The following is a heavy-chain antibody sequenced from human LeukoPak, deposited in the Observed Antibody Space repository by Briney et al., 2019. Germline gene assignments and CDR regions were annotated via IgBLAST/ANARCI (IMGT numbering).Heavy chain of an antibody. CDR1: GYTFTSYD. D-gene: IGHD5-24*01. CDR3: ASPIKKSGWDY. V-gene: IGHV1-8*01. CDR2: INPNNGAT. J-gene: IGHJ4*02. Sequence: ASVKVSCKASGYTFTSYDINWVRQATGQGLEWMGRINPNNGATNYAQKFQGRVTITRDTSASTAYMELSSLRSEDTAVYYCASPIKKSGWDYWGQGTLVTVSS.